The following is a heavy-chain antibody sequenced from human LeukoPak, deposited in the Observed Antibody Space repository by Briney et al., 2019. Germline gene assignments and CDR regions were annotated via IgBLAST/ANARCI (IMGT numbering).Heavy chain of an antibody. CDR1: GGSISSYY. D-gene: IGHD4-17*01. CDR3: AREGRHYGDYDPRFDY. V-gene: IGHV4-59*01. Sequence: PSETLSLTCTVSGGSISSYYWSWIRQPPGKGLEWIGYIYYSGSTNYNPSLKSRVTISVDTSKNQFSLKLSSVTAADTAVYYCAREGRHYGDYDPRFDYWGQGTLVTVSS. CDR2: IYYSGST. J-gene: IGHJ4*02.